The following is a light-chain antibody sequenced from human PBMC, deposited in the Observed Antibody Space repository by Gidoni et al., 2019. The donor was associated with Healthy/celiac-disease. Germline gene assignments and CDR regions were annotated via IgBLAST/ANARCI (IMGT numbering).Light chain of an antibody. Sequence: DIQMTQSPSSLSASVGDRVTITCRASQSISSYLNLYQQKPGKAPKLLIYAASSLQRGVPSRFGSSGSGTDFTLTISSLQPEDFATYYCQQGYSTPQTFGQGTKVEIK. CDR2: AAS. V-gene: IGKV1-39*01. J-gene: IGKJ1*01. CDR1: QSISSY. CDR3: QQGYSTPQT.